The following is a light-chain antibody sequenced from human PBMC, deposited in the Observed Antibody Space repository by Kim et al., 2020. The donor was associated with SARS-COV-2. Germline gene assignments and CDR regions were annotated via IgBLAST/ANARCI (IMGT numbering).Light chain of an antibody. J-gene: IGLJ3*02. Sequence: QSALTQPASVSGSPGQSITNSCTGTSSDVGGYNYVSWYQQHPGKAPKLMIYDVSKRPSGVSNRFSGSKSGNTASLTISGLQAEDEADYYCSSYTSSSTLWVFGGGTQLTVL. V-gene: IGLV2-14*01. CDR2: DVS. CDR3: SSYTSSSTLWV. CDR1: SSDVGGYNY.